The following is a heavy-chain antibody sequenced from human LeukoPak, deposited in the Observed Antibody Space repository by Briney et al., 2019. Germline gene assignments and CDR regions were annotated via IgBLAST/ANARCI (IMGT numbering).Heavy chain of an antibody. V-gene: IGHV3-11*01. J-gene: IGHJ6*03. CDR3: ARDGRGSSWYLFDYYMDV. Sequence: RGSLRLSCAASGFTISNYAVSWVRQAPGKGLEWVSYISSSGSTIYYANSVKGRFTISRDNAKNSLYLQMNSLRAEDTAVYYCARDGRGSSWYLFDYYMDVWGKGTTVTVSS. D-gene: IGHD6-13*01. CDR2: ISSSGSTI. CDR1: GFTISNYA.